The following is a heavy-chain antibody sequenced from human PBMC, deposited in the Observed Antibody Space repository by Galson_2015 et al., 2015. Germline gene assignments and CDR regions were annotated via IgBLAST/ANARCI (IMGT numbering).Heavy chain of an antibody. V-gene: IGHV3-30-3*01. CDR2: ISYDGSNK. CDR3: ARVGPRGFVVSWPTDY. J-gene: IGHJ4*02. CDR1: GFTFSSYA. D-gene: IGHD2-2*01. Sequence: SLRLSCAASGFTFSSYAMHWVRQAPGKGLEWVAVISYDGSNKYYADSVKGRFTISRDNSKNTLYLQMNSLRAEDTAVYYCARVGPRGFVVSWPTDYWGQGTLVTVSS.